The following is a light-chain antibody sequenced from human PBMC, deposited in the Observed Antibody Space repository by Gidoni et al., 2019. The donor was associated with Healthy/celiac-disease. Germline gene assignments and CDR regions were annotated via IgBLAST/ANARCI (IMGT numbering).Light chain of an antibody. V-gene: IGLV2-14*03. CDR2: DVS. CDR1: SCDVGGYNY. CDR3: SSYTSSSTRV. J-gene: IGLJ3*02. Sequence: QSALTQPASVSGSPGQSITISCTGTSCDVGGYNYVPWYQQHPGKAPKRMIYDVSNRPSGVSNRFSGSKSGNTASLTISGLQAEDEADYYCSSYTSSSTRVFGGGTKLTVL.